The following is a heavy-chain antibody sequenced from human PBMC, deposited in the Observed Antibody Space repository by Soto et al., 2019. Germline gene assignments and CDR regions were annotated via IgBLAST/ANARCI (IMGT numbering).Heavy chain of an antibody. J-gene: IGHJ4*02. CDR2: INSDGSTT. CDR3: ARVVGRYNWNDVLY. D-gene: IGHD1-20*01. V-gene: IGHV3-74*01. Sequence: PGGSLRLSCAASGFTFSSYWMHWVRQVPGKGLVWVSRINSDGSTTSYADSVKGRFTISRDNAQNTLYLQMNSLRAEDTAVYYCARVVGRYNWNDVLYWGQGTPVTVSS. CDR1: GFTFSSYW.